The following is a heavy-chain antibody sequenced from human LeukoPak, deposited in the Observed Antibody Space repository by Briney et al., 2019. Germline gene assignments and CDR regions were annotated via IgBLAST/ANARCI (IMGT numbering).Heavy chain of an antibody. J-gene: IGHJ5*02. V-gene: IGHV1-2*02. Sequence: EASVKVSCKASGYTFTSYYMHWVRQAPGQGLEWMGWINPNSGGTNYAQKFQGRVTMTRDTSISTAYMELSRLRSDDTAVYYCARSSSWYNWFDPWGQGTLVTVSS. CDR1: GYTFTSYY. CDR3: ARSSSWYNWFDP. CDR2: INPNSGGT. D-gene: IGHD6-13*01.